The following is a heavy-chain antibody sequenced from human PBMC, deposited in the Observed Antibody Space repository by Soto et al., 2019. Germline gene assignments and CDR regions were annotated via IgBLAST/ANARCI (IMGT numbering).Heavy chain of an antibody. D-gene: IGHD4-17*01. CDR1: GGSFSGYY. Sequence: SETLSLTCAVYGGSFSGYYWSWIRQPPGKGLEWIGEINHSGSTNYNPSLKSRVTISVDTSKNQFSLKLSSVTAADTAVYYCARGDRLDYGGNHYWYFDLWGRGTLVTVSS. CDR2: INHSGST. CDR3: ARGDRLDYGGNHYWYFDL. V-gene: IGHV4-34*01. J-gene: IGHJ2*01.